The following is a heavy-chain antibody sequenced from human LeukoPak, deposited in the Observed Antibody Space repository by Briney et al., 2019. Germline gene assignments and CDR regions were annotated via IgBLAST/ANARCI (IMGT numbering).Heavy chain of an antibody. V-gene: IGHV3-9*01. CDR3: AKEIVPLKIAVAGRGLDY. J-gene: IGHJ4*02. D-gene: IGHD6-19*01. CDR2: ISWNSGSV. CDR1: GFTFDDYA. Sequence: SLRLSCAASGFTFDDYAMHWVRQAPGKGLEWVSGISWNSGSVGYADSVTGRFTISRDNAKNSLYLQMNSLRAEDTALYYCAKEIVPLKIAVAGRGLDYWGQGTLVTVSS.